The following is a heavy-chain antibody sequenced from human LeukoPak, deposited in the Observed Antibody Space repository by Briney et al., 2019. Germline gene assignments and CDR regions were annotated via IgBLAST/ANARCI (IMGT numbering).Heavy chain of an antibody. V-gene: IGHV3-53*01. CDR3: ARGYSSADY. Sequence: GGSLRLSCAASGLNVSTNNMNWVRPAPGKGLEWVSVIYRGGSTLNANSVKGRSTISRDSSRNTLFLQMNSLRAEDTAVYYCARGYSSADYWGQGTLVTVSS. CDR2: IYRGGST. CDR1: GLNVSTNN. J-gene: IGHJ4*02. D-gene: IGHD5-18*01.